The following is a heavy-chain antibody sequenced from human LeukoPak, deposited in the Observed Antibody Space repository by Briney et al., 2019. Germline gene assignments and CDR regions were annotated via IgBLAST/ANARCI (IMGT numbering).Heavy chain of an antibody. D-gene: IGHD3-10*01. CDR3: ARALWFGVANFDY. CDR1: GFTFSDHY. CDR2: IKQDGSEK. Sequence: GGSLRLSCAASGFTFSDHYMSWIRQAPGKGLEWVANIKQDGSEKYYVDSVKGRFTISRDNAKNSLYLQMNSLRAEDTAVYYCARALWFGVANFDYWGQGTLVTVSS. J-gene: IGHJ4*02. V-gene: IGHV3-7*01.